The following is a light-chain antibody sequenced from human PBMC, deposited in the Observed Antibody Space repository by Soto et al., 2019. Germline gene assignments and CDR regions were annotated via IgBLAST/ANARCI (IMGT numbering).Light chain of an antibody. Sequence: ATQMTQSPSSLSAFVGDRVTITCRASQGIRNELGWYQQRPGKAPKLLIYAASTLESGVPLRFSASGSGTDFTLSISGLRPEDVATYYCLQDYKYPRTFGQGTKVEI. CDR2: AAS. CDR3: LQDYKYPRT. V-gene: IGKV1-6*01. J-gene: IGKJ1*01. CDR1: QGIRNE.